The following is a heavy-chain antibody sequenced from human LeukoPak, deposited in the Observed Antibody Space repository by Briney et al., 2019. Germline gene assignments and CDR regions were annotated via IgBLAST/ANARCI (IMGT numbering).Heavy chain of an antibody. CDR1: GGSISSYY. Sequence: PSETLSLTCTVSGGSISSYYWSWIRQPAGKGLEWIGRIYTSGSTNYNPSLKSRVTMSVDTSKNQFSLKLSSVTAADTAAYYCARDVYYYDSSGPSGGDAFDIWGQGTMVTVSS. CDR2: IYTSGST. V-gene: IGHV4-4*07. D-gene: IGHD3-22*01. CDR3: ARDVYYYDSSGPSGGDAFDI. J-gene: IGHJ3*02.